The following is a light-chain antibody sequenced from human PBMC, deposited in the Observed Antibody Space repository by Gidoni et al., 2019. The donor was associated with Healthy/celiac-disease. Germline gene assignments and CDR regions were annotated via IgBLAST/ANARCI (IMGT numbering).Light chain of an antibody. Sequence: IVMTQSPATLSVSPGERATLSCRASQSVSSNLAWYQQKPGQAPRLLIYGASTRATGIPARFSGSGSGTEFTLTISSLQSEDFAVYYCQQYNNWPPPITFGQXTRLEIK. CDR3: QQYNNWPPPIT. CDR1: QSVSSN. J-gene: IGKJ5*01. CDR2: GAS. V-gene: IGKV3-15*01.